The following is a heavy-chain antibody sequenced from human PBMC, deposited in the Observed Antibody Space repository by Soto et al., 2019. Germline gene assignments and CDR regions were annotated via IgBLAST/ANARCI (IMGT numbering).Heavy chain of an antibody. Sequence: QVQLVQSGAEVKKPGASVKVSCKASGYSFTAYCIHWVRQAPGQRLEWMGWINGGNGNTKYSQNFQGRVTITRDTTGSKANMEVRSLSSEDTAVYYCSRNYDKSYYYYMALWGKVTTVTGS. D-gene: IGHD3-9*01. CDR2: INGGNGNT. CDR1: GYSFTAYC. V-gene: IGHV1-3*01. J-gene: IGHJ6*03. CDR3: SRNYDKSYYYYMAL.